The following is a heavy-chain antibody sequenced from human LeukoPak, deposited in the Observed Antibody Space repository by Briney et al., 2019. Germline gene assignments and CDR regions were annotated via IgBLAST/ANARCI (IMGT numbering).Heavy chain of an antibody. J-gene: IGHJ4*02. CDR1: GFIFSNYG. CDR2: ISSDGDNT. CDR3: VRVNDYGDRNLYYFGY. V-gene: IGHV3-64D*06. Sequence: PGGSLRLSCSASGFIFSNYGMYWVSQAPGKGLEFVSAISSDGDNTFYADSVKGRFTISRDNSKNTLYLQTSSLRGEETAVYYCVRVNDYGDRNLYYFGYWGQGALVTVSS. D-gene: IGHD4-17*01.